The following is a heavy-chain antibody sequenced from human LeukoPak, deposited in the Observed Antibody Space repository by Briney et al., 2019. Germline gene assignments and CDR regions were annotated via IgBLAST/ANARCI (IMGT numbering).Heavy chain of an antibody. J-gene: IGHJ3*02. D-gene: IGHD1-7*01. CDR2: FDPEDGET. CDR1: GYSLTELS. Sequence: GASVKVSCKVSGYSLTELSMHWVRQAPGKGLEWMGGFDPEDGETIYAQKFQGRVTMTEDTSTDTAYMELSSLRSEDTAVYYCILTGTTPLDAFDIWGQGTMVTVSS. V-gene: IGHV1-24*01. CDR3: ILTGTTPLDAFDI.